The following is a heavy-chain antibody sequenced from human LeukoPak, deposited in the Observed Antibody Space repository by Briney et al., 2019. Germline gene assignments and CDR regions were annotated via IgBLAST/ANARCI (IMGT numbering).Heavy chain of an antibody. D-gene: IGHD3-10*01. CDR3: ARAERYYYGSGSYYLDY. V-gene: IGHV1-2*04. Sequence: ASAKVSCKASGYTFTGYYMHWVRQAPGQGLEWMGWINPNSGGTNYAQKFQGWVTMTRDTSISTAYMELSRLRSDDTAVYYCARAERYYYGSGSYYLDYWGQGTLVTVSS. CDR2: INPNSGGT. J-gene: IGHJ4*02. CDR1: GYTFTGYY.